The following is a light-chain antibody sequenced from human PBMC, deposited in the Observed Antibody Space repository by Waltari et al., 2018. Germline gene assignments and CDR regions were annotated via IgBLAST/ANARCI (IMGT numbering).Light chain of an antibody. V-gene: IGKV1-5*03. Sequence: DIQMTQSPSTLSASVGDRVTITCRASQSISNWLAWYQQKPGKAPKHLIYKASTLESGVPSRFSGSGSGTEFTLTISSLQSDDFATYYCQQYNSYSLLTFGGGTKVEIK. J-gene: IGKJ4*01. CDR1: QSISNW. CDR2: KAS. CDR3: QQYNSYSLLT.